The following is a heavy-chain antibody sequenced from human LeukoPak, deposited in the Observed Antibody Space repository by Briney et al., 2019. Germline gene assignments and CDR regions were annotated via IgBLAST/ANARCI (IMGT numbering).Heavy chain of an antibody. D-gene: IGHD3-10*01. CDR2: IVVGSGET. Sequence: SVKVSCKASGFTSTRSAVQWLRQARGQPIEWIGWIVVGSGETNYAQKFQERVTITRDLLRSTAFMELSSLRSEDTALYYCATERITLVRGDVTFESAPDDWGQGTLVTVSS. J-gene: IGHJ4*02. V-gene: IGHV1-58*01. CDR3: ATERITLVRGDVTFESAPDD. CDR1: GFTSTRSA.